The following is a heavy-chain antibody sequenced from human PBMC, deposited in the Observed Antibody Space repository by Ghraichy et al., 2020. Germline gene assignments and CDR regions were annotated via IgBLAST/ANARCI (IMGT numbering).Heavy chain of an antibody. V-gene: IGHV4-39*01. J-gene: IGHJ5*02. CDR2: FYYSGNT. CDR3: ARHNLAGRWFDP. D-gene: IGHD6-13*01. Sequence: SETLSLTCTVSGDSITSRTYYWGWIRQPPGKGLEWIGSFYYSGNTYYNSSLKSRVTISVDTSKNQFSLKLSSVTAADTAIYYCARHNLAGRWFDPWGQGTLVNGSS. CDR1: GDSITSRTYY.